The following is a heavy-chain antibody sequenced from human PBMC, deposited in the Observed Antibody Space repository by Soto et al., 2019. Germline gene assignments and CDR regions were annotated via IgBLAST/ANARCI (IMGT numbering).Heavy chain of an antibody. D-gene: IGHD3-3*01. CDR1: GFTFSDYY. Sequence: QVQLVESGGGLVKPGGSLRLSCAASGFTFSDYYMSWIRQAPGKGLEWVSYISSSSSYTNYADSVKGRFTISRDNAKNSLSLQMNSLRAEDTAVYYCARELVGFWSGPLDYWGQGTLVTVSS. CDR2: ISSSSSYT. CDR3: ARELVGFWSGPLDY. J-gene: IGHJ4*02. V-gene: IGHV3-11*06.